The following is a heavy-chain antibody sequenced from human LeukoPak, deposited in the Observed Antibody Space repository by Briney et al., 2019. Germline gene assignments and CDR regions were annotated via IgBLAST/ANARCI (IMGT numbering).Heavy chain of an antibody. CDR3: ARDLGSSGALDY. CDR2: IIPIFGTA. J-gene: IGHJ4*02. Sequence: SGKVSCKASGGTFTSYAISLVRQAPVQGLEWMGGIIPIFGTANYAQKFQGRVTITTDESTSTAYMELSSLRSEDTAVYNCARDLGSSGALDYWGQGTLVTVSS. CDR1: GGTFTSYA. D-gene: IGHD3-10*01. V-gene: IGHV1-69*05.